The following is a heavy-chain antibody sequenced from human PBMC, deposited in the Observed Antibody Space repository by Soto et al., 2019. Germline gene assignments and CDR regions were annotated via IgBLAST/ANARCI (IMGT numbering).Heavy chain of an antibody. CDR2: IIADGGRA. Sequence: QPGGSLRLSCAASGFTFSSYAMNWVRQAPGKGLEWVSAIIADGGRAYYAESVKGRFTMSRDNSKNTLSLQMNTLRAEDTAVYYCAKDKMEQWLVGGYFDNWGPGTQVTVSS. CDR1: GFTFSSYA. D-gene: IGHD6-19*01. CDR3: AKDKMEQWLVGGYFDN. V-gene: IGHV3-23*01. J-gene: IGHJ4*02.